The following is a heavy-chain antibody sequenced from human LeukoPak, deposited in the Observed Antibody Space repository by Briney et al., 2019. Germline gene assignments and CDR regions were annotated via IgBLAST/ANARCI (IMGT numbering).Heavy chain of an antibody. V-gene: IGHV3-23*01. CDR2: INDSGGGT. CDR3: AKSDCTSTSCYTIDY. D-gene: IGHD2-2*02. Sequence: GGSLRLSCAASGFTFSNFAMTWVRQAPGKGLEWVSVINDSGGGTSYADFGEGRFTIYRDNSKNTLYLQMNSLRAEDTAVYYCAKSDCTSTSCYTIDYWGQGTLVTVSS. J-gene: IGHJ4*02. CDR1: GFTFSNFA.